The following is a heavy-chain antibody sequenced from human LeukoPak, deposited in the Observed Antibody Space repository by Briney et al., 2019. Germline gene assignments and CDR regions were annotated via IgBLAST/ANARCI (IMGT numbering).Heavy chain of an antibody. Sequence: GGSLRLSCAASGFTFSNYWMHWVRQAPGKGLVWVSHISRDGSNTFYADSVKGRFTISRDNAKSTLSLQLNSLRAEDTAVYYCARDESAYFDSWGQGTLVTVSS. D-gene: IGHD4/OR15-4a*01. J-gene: IGHJ4*02. CDR3: ARDESAYFDS. CDR2: ISRDGSNT. V-gene: IGHV3-74*01. CDR1: GFTFSNYW.